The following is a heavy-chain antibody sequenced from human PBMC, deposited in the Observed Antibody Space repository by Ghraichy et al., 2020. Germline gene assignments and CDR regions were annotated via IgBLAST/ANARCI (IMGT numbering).Heavy chain of an antibody. V-gene: IGHV3-7*01. CDR2: VKKDGGEA. CDR3: ARELPWDFDA. J-gene: IGHJ4*02. Sequence: GGSLRLSCAASGFTFGGYWMAWVRQAPGKGLEWVANVKKDGGEAYYVDSVKGRLTISRDKAKNSLYLQMNNLRVDDSAVYYCARELPWDFDAWGQGTLVTVSS. CDR1: GFTFGGYW.